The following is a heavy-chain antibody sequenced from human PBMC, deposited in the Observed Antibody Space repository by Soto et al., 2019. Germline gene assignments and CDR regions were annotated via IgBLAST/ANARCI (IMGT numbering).Heavy chain of an antibody. D-gene: IGHD3-3*01. CDR3: ASRPVHGYDFWSGYSGGGFDP. V-gene: IGHV1-8*01. CDR1: GYTFTSYD. Sequence: ASVKVSCKASGYTFTSYDINWVRQATGQGLEWMGWMNPNSGNTGYAQKFQGRVTMTRNTSISTAYMELSSLRSEDTAVYYCASRPVHGYDFWSGYSGGGFDPWGQGTLVTVSS. J-gene: IGHJ5*02. CDR2: MNPNSGNT.